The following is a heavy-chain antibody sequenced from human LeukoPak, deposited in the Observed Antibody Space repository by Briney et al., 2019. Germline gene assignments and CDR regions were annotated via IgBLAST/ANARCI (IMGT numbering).Heavy chain of an antibody. CDR3: ATGSAKWLYNY. Sequence: SGGSLRLSCAASGFTFDDYAMHWVRQAPGKGLEWVSGISWNSGSIGYADSVKGRFTISRDNAKNSLYLQMNSLRAEDTAVYYCATGSAKWLYNYWGQGTLVTVSS. CDR1: GFTFDDYA. CDR2: ISWNSGSI. J-gene: IGHJ4*02. D-gene: IGHD3-22*01. V-gene: IGHV3-9*01.